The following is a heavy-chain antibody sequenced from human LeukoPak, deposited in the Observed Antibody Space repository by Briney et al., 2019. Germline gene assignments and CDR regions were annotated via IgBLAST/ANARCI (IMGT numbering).Heavy chain of an antibody. CDR2: IWYDGSNK. J-gene: IGHJ4*02. CDR1: GFTFSSYG. D-gene: IGHD6-13*01. Sequence: GGSLRLSCAASGFTFSSYGMHWVRKAPGPGQEWVAVIWYDGSNKYYADSVKGRFTISRDNSKNTLYLQMNSLRAEDTAVYYCARGGSSSWDFDYWGQGALVTVSS. CDR3: ARGGSSSWDFDY. V-gene: IGHV3-33*01.